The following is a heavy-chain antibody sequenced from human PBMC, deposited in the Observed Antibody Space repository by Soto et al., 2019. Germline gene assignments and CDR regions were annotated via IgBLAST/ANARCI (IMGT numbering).Heavy chain of an antibody. CDR2: IIPIFGTA. Sequence: GASVKVSCKASGGTFSSYAISWVRQAPGQGLEWMGGIIPIFGTANYAQKFQGRVTITADESTSTAYMELSSLRSEDTAVYYCAREIAVAGGNAFDIWGQGTMVTVSS. CDR1: GGTFSSYA. CDR3: AREIAVAGGNAFDI. V-gene: IGHV1-69*13. J-gene: IGHJ3*02. D-gene: IGHD6-19*01.